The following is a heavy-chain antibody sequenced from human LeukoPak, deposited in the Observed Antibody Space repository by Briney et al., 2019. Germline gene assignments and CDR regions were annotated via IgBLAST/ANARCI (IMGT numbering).Heavy chain of an antibody. D-gene: IGHD4/OR15-4a*01. CDR1: GFTVSSNS. Sequence: GGSLRLSCTVSGFTVSSNSMSWVRQAPGKGLEWVSFIYSDNTHYSDSGKGRFTISIDNSNNTLYLQMNSLRAEDTAVYYCARRAGAYSHPYDYWGQGTLVTVSS. CDR2: IYSDNT. V-gene: IGHV3-53*01. CDR3: ARRAGAYSHPYDY. J-gene: IGHJ4*02.